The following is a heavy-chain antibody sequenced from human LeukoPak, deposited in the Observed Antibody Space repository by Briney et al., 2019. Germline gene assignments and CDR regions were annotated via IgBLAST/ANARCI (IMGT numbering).Heavy chain of an antibody. D-gene: IGHD6-13*01. CDR2: INPNSGGT. CDR1: GYTFTGYY. J-gene: IGHJ6*03. CDR3: ARGGPGVAAAGEYYYYYMDV. Sequence: ASVKVSCKASGYTFTGYYMHWVRQAPGQGLEWMGWINPNSGGTNYAQKFQGRVTMTRDTSISTAYMELSRLRSDDTAVYYCARGGPGVAAAGEYYYYYMDVWGKGTTVTVPS. V-gene: IGHV1-2*02.